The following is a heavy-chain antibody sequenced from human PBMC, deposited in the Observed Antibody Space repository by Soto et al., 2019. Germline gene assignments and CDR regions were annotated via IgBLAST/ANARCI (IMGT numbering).Heavy chain of an antibody. CDR2: ISAYNGNT. CDR3: ARDRIAAPPPGDC. D-gene: IGHD6-6*01. J-gene: IGHJ4*02. Sequence: WVRQAPGQGLEWMGWISAYNGNTNYAQKLQGRVTMTTDTSTSTAYMEMRSLRSDATAACYCARDRIAAPPPGDCWGQGALVKVFS. V-gene: IGHV1-18*01.